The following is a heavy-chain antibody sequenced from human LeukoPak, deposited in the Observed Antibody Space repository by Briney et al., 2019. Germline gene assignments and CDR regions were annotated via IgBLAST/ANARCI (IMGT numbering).Heavy chain of an antibody. CDR1: GYTFTGYY. V-gene: IGHV1-2*02. J-gene: IGHJ4*02. D-gene: IGHD5-18*01. CDR2: INPNSGGT. Sequence: ASVKVSCKASGYTFTGYYMHWVRQAPGQGLEWMGWINPNSGGTNYAQKFQGRVTMTRDTSISTAYMELSRLRSDDTAVYYCAREIFVDTAMVIFDYWGQGTQVTVSS. CDR3: AREIFVDTAMVIFDY.